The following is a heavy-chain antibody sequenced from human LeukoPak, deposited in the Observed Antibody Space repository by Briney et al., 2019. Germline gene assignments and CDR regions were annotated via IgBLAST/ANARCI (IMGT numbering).Heavy chain of an antibody. D-gene: IGHD6-13*01. CDR2: IYYSGST. V-gene: IGHV4-59*01. CDR1: GGSISSYY. J-gene: IGHJ3*02. Sequence: SETLSLTCTVSGGSISSYYWSWIRQPPGKGLEWMGYIYYSGSTNYNPSLKSRVTISVDTSKNQFSLKLSSVTAADTAVYYCARFLKPGYSSSWYKGLENAFDIWGQGTMVTVSS. CDR3: ARFLKPGYSSSWYKGLENAFDI.